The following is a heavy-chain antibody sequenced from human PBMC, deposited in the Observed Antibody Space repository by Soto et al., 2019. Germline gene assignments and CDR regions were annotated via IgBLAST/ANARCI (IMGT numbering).Heavy chain of an antibody. CDR3: ARVYGATTGFDY. J-gene: IGHJ4*02. CDR1: GYTFTSYY. Sequence: QVQLVQSGAEVKKPGASVKVSCKASGYTFTSYYMHWVRQAPGQGLEWMGIINPSGGSTSYAQKFQGRVTMTRDTSTSTVYMELSSLRSDDTAVYYCARVYGATTGFDYWGQGTLVTVSS. CDR2: INPSGGST. D-gene: IGHD1-26*01. V-gene: IGHV1-46*01.